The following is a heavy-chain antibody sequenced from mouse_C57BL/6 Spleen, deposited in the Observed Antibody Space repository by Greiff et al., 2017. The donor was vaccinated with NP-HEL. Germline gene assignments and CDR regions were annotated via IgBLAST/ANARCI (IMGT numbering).Heavy chain of an antibody. J-gene: IGHJ4*01. Sequence: QVQLKQPGAELVRPGSSVKLSCKASGYTFTSYWMDWVKQRPGQGLEWIGNIYPSDSETHYNQKFKDKATLTVDKSSSTAYMQLSSLTSEDSAVYYCARRWLPLYAMDYWGQGTSVTVSS. CDR3: ARRWLPLYAMDY. V-gene: IGHV1-61*01. D-gene: IGHD2-3*01. CDR2: IYPSDSET. CDR1: GYTFTSYW.